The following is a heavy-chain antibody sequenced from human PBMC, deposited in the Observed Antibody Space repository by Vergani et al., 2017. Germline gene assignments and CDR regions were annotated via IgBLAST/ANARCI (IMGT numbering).Heavy chain of an antibody. Sequence: QVQVVQSGAEVKKSGASVKVSCKTSGYTFSNYYMHWVRQAPGQGLEWKGIINPRGGNTNYAQKFQGRVTRTRDTSTSTVYMELSSLRSEDTAIYYCARGDYGILTGYRYWGQGTLVTVSA. CDR1: GYTFSNYY. CDR3: ARGDYGILTGYRY. J-gene: IGHJ4*02. V-gene: IGHV1-46*01. D-gene: IGHD3-9*01. CDR2: INPRGGNT.